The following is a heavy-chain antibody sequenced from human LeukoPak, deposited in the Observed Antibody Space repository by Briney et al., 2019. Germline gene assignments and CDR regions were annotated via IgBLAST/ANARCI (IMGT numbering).Heavy chain of an antibody. V-gene: IGHV1-8*01. Sequence: ASVKVSCKASGYTFTSYDINWVRQATGQGREWMGWMNPNSGNTGYAQKFEGRVTMTRNTSISTAYMELSRLRSEDTAVYYCARGSVYGGTFDYWGQGTLVTVSS. CDR3: ARGSVYGGTFDY. CDR2: MNPNSGNT. J-gene: IGHJ4*02. CDR1: GYTFTSYD. D-gene: IGHD4-23*01.